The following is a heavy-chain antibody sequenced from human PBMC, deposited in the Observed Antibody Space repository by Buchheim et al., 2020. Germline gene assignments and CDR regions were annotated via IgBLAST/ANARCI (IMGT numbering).Heavy chain of an antibody. CDR1: GFDFSTYG. CDR2: IWFDGSQQ. V-gene: IGHV3-33*01. CDR3: ARAGVYYGTGWYFDL. Sequence: QVQLVESGGGVVQPGRSLRLSCAASGFDFSTYGMHWVRQAPGKGLEWLAIIWFDGSQQYYADSVKGRFTISRDNAKNTLYLQMNSLRAEDTAVYYCARAGVYYGTGWYFDLWGRGTL. D-gene: IGHD3-10*01. J-gene: IGHJ2*01.